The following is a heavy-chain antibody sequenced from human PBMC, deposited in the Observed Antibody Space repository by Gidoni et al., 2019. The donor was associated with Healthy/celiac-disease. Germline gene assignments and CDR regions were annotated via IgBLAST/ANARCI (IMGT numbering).Heavy chain of an antibody. D-gene: IGHD1-26*01. V-gene: IGHV3-33*01. J-gene: IGHJ4*02. CDR2: IWYDGSNK. Sequence: QVQLVEAGGGVVQPGRSMILSCAASGFPFSIYGLHWVRQAQGKGLEWVAVIWYDGSNKYYADSVKGRFTISRDNSKNTLYLQMNSLRAEDTAVYYCARDPRGSYPLDYWGQGTLVTVSS. CDR1: GFPFSIYG. CDR3: ARDPRGSYPLDY.